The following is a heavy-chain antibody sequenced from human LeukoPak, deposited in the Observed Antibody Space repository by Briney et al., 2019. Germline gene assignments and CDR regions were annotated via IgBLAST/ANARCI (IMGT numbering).Heavy chain of an antibody. Sequence: GGSLRLSCATSDFTFRDYAMTWVRQAPGKGLEWVSVISNSGDNTYYADAVKGRFAISRDNSKNTLYLQMSSLRAEDTAVYYCTAHQESINWGQGTLVTVSS. J-gene: IGHJ4*02. CDR1: DFTFRDYA. CDR3: TAHQESIN. D-gene: IGHD2-21*01. CDR2: ISNSGDNT. V-gene: IGHV3-23*01.